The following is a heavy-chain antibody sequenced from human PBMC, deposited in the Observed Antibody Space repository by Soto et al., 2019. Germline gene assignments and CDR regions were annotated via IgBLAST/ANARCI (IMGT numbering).Heavy chain of an antibody. CDR3: ATLLRGPTGYYYMDV. CDR2: ISSSSSYI. V-gene: IGHV3-21*01. D-gene: IGHD1-26*01. J-gene: IGHJ6*03. CDR1: GFTFSSYS. Sequence: EVQLVESGGGLVKPGGSLRLSCAASGFTFSSYSMNWVRQALGKGLEWVSSISSSSSYIYYADSVKGRFTISRDNAKNSLYLQMNSLRAEDTAVYYCATLLRGPTGYYYMDVWGKGTTVTVSS.